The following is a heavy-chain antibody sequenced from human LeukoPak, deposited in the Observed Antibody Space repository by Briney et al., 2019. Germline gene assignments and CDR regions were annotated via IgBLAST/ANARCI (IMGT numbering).Heavy chain of an antibody. V-gene: IGHV4-59*01. CDR1: GGSISSYY. CDR2: IYYSGST. J-gene: IGHJ2*01. CDR3: ARGPYCGGDCPEWYFDL. Sequence: SENLSLTCTVSGGSISSYYWSWIRQPPGKGLEWIGYIYYSGSTNYNPSLKSRVTISVDTSKNQFSLKLSSVTAADTAVYYCARGPYCGGDCPEWYFDLWGRGTLVTVSS. D-gene: IGHD2-21*02.